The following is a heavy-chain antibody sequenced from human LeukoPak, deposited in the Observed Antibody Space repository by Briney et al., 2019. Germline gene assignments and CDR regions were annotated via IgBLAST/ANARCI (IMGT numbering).Heavy chain of an antibody. Sequence: ASVKVSCKASGYTFTDYYLHWVRQAPGQGLEYMGWVNPKSGVTEYAQKFQGRVTMTRDTSINTAYMELSRLRSDDTAVYYCTRDSYEDYYFDYWGQATLGTVSS. D-gene: IGHD5-12*01. CDR3: TRDSYEDYYFDY. CDR1: GYTFTDYY. CDR2: VNPKSGVT. J-gene: IGHJ4*02. V-gene: IGHV1-2*02.